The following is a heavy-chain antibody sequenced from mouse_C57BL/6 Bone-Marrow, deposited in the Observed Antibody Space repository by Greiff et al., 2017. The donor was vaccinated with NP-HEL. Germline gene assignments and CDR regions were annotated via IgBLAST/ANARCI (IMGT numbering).Heavy chain of an antibody. V-gene: IGHV5-6*01. Sequence: VQLKESGGDLVKPGGSLKLSCAASGFTFSSYGMSWVRQTPDKRLEWVATISSGGSYTYYPDSVKGRFTISRDNAKNTLYLQMSSLKSEDTAMYYCARRVWYFDVWGTGTTVTVSS. CDR1: GFTFSSYG. CDR2: ISSGGSYT. J-gene: IGHJ1*03. CDR3: ARRVWYFDV.